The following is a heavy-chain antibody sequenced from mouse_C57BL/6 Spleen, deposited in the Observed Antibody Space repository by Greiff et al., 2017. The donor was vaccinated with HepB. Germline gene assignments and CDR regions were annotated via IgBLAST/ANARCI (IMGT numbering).Heavy chain of an antibody. V-gene: IGHV1-64*01. CDR3: ARSVDGYGFAY. D-gene: IGHD2-3*01. CDR1: GYTFTSYW. Sequence: VQLQQPGAELVKPGASVKLSCKASGYTFTSYWMHWVKQRPGQGLEWIGMIHPNSGSTNYNEKFKSKATLTVDKSSSTAYMQLSSLTSEDSAVYYCARSVDGYGFAYWGQGTLVTVSA. CDR2: IHPNSGST. J-gene: IGHJ3*01.